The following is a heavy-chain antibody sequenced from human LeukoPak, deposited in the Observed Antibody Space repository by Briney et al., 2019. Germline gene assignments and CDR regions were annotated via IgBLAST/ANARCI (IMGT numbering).Heavy chain of an antibody. CDR3: AIRDGYRHWFDP. CDR1: GGTFSSYA. J-gene: IGHJ5*02. V-gene: IGHV1-69*04. Sequence: SVTVSCKASGGTFSSYAISWVGQAPGQGLEWMGRIIPILGIANYAQKFQGRVTITADKSTSTAYMELSSLRSEDTAVYYCAIRDGYRHWFDPWGQGTLVTVSS. CDR2: IIPILGIA. D-gene: IGHD5-24*01.